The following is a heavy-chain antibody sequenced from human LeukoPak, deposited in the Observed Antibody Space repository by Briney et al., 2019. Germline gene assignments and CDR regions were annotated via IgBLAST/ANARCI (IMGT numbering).Heavy chain of an antibody. CDR2: IYTSGST. J-gene: IGHJ6*04. V-gene: IGHV4-4*07. Sequence: SETRSLTWTVAGGSIGSYYWSWNRQPAGKGLEWIGRIYTSGSTNYNPSLKSRVTMSVDTSKNQFSLKLSSVTAADTAVYYCASFPGPRTVDVWGKGTTVTVSS. CDR1: GGSIGSYY. CDR3: ASFPGPRTVDV.